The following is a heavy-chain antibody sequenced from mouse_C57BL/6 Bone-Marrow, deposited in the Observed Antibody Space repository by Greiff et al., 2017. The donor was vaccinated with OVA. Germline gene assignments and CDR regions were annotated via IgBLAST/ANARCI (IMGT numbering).Heavy chain of an antibody. CDR3: ARGGGYFDY. V-gene: IGHV1-69*01. CDR2: IDPSDSYT. CDR1: GYTFTSYW. J-gene: IGHJ2*01. Sequence: QVQLQQPGAELVMPGASVKLSCKASGYTFTSYWMHWVKQRPGQGLEWIGEIDPSDSYTNYNQKFKGKSTLTVDKSSSTAYMQLSSLTSEDSAVYYCARGGGYFDYWGQGTTLTGSS.